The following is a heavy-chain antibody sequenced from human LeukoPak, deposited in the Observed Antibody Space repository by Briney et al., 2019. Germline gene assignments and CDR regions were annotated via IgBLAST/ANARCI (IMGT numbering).Heavy chain of an antibody. V-gene: IGHV1-2*02. D-gene: IGHD2-8*01. CDR1: GYTFTGYY. Sequence: ASVKVSCKASGYTFTGYYMHWVRQAPGQGLEWMGWINPNSGGTNYAQKFQGRVTMTRDTSISTAYMELSRLRSDDTAVYYCASGPHCTNGVCPSDYWGQGTLVTVSS. J-gene: IGHJ4*02. CDR2: INPNSGGT. CDR3: ASGPHCTNGVCPSDY.